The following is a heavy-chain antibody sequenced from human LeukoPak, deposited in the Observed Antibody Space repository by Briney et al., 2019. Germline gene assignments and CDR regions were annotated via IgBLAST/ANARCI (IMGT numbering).Heavy chain of an antibody. J-gene: IGHJ2*01. CDR2: ISHDGAST. D-gene: IGHD3-16*01. CDR1: GYTFYNYA. V-gene: IGHV3-23*01. Sequence: TGGSLRLSCAASGYTFYNYAVTWVRQAPGKGLEWVSSISHDGASTHYADSVKGRFTISRDNSKNTVFLQMDSLRAADTAVYFCAKYGSGQLWLLGWYFDFWGRGTLVSVSS. CDR3: AKYGSGQLWLLGWYFDF.